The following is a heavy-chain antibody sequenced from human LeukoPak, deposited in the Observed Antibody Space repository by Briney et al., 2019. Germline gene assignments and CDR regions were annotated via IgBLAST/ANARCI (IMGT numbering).Heavy chain of an antibody. CDR3: AKDRAAAAGTNDY. Sequence: PGGSLRLSCAASGFTFSSYALSWVRRAPGKGLEWVSAISGSGGSTYYADSVKGRFTISRDNSKNTLYLQMNSLRAEDTAVYYCAKDRAAAAGTNDYWGQGTLVTVSS. CDR2: ISGSGGST. D-gene: IGHD6-13*01. CDR1: GFTFSSYA. J-gene: IGHJ4*02. V-gene: IGHV3-23*01.